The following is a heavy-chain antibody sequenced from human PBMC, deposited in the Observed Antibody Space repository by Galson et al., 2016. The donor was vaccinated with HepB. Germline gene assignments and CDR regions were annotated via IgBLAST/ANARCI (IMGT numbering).Heavy chain of an antibody. V-gene: IGHV3-23*01. CDR3: AKNPFTIRGPQYN. J-gene: IGHJ4*02. CDR2: ISDSGGDT. D-gene: IGHD3-10*01. Sequence: SLRLSCAASGFTFGSYAMTWVRQAPGKGLEWVSGISDSGGDTYYADSVKGRFTISRDNSKFTVYLQMKSLRAEDTAVYYCAKNPFTIRGPQYNWGQGTLVTVAS. CDR1: GFTFGSYA.